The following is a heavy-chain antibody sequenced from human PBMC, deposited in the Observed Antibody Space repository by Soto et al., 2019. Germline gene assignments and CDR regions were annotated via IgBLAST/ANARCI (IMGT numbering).Heavy chain of an antibody. CDR1: GFTFSSYG. CDR3: ASTPYGFGYYGMDV. D-gene: IGHD3-10*01. J-gene: IGHJ6*02. Sequence: GGSLRLSCAASGFTFSSYGMHWVRQAPGKGLEWVAVISYDGSNKYYADSVKGRFTISRDNSKNTLYLQMNSLRAEDTAVYYCASTPYGFGYYGMDVWGQGTTVTVSS. CDR2: ISYDGSNK. V-gene: IGHV3-30*03.